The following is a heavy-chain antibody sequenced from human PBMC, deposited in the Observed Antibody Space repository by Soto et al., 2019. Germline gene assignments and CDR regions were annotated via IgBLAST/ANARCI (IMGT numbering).Heavy chain of an antibody. CDR2: IKPGTSDI. CDR3: ARQLSHICDS. J-gene: IGHJ4*02. CDR1: GYKFGSAW. D-gene: IGHD3-3*02. V-gene: IGHV5-51*01. Sequence: GESLKISCNGVGYKFGSAWIGWVRQMPGKGLEWMGIIKPGTSDIRYSPSCRGHVTISADEAVSTAYLQWSSLKASDTAMYYCARQLSHICDSWGQGTLVTV.